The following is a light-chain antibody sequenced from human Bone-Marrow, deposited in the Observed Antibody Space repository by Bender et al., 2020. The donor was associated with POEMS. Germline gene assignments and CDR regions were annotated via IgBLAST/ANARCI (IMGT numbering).Light chain of an antibody. CDR2: DVS. Sequence: QSALTQPASVSGSPGQSITISCTGTSSDVGAYNFVSWYQQHPDEAPKLIIYDVSNRPSGVSNRFSGSKSGNTASLTISGLQAEDEADYYCCSYIERRPSWVFGGGTKLTVL. J-gene: IGLJ3*02. V-gene: IGLV2-14*03. CDR1: SSDVGAYNF. CDR3: CSYIERRPSWV.